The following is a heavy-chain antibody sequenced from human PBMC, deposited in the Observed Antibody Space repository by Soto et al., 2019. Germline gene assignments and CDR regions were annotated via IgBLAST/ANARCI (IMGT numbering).Heavy chain of an antibody. CDR2: ISWSSGSI. Sequence: GGSLRLSCAASGFTFDDYAIHWVRQAPGKGLEWVSGISWSSGSIGYADSVKGRFTISRDNAKDSLLLQMNSQRAGDTGVYFCARDQSQGQMLLPYFDYWGQGTLVTVSS. CDR3: ARDQSQGQMLLPYFDY. V-gene: IGHV3-9*01. J-gene: IGHJ4*02. D-gene: IGHD3-10*02. CDR1: GFTFDDYA.